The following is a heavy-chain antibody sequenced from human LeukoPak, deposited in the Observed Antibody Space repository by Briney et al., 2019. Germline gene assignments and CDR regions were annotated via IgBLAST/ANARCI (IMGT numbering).Heavy chain of an antibody. CDR3: ARMYYYDSSGYYLEY. V-gene: IGHV3-23*01. CDR2: ISGSGGST. CDR1: GFTFSSYA. D-gene: IGHD3-22*01. Sequence: AGGSLRLSCAASGFTFSSYAMSWVRQAPGKGLEWVSAISGSGGSTYYADSVKGRFTISRDNSKNTLYLQMNSLRAEDTAVYYCARMYYYDSSGYYLEYWGQGTLVTVSS. J-gene: IGHJ4*02.